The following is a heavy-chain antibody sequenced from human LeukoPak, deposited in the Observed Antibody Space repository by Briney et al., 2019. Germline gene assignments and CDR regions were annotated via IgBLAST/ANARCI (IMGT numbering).Heavy chain of an antibody. D-gene: IGHD3-22*01. CDR2: IYHSGRT. CDR3: ARAKKTSDSRGYFHFDY. Sequence: SETLSLTCDVSGDSISTDYYWTWLRQPPGQGLELIGGIYHSGRTYYNPSLKGRVTISVDTSKNQFSLKLYSVTAADSAVYYCARAKKTSDSRGYFHFDYWGQGTRVTVSS. CDR1: GDSISTDYY. J-gene: IGHJ4*02. V-gene: IGHV4-38-2*01.